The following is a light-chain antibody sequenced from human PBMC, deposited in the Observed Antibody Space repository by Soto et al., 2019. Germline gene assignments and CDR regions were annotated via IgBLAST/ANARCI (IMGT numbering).Light chain of an antibody. CDR1: QGSSSW. CDR2: AAS. V-gene: IGKV1D-12*01. CDR3: QQANAFPLT. Sequence: DIPMTQSPSSMSASIGDRVTITCRASQGSSSWLAWYQQKPGKAHKLLIYAASTLQSGVPSRFSGSGSGTDFTLTISGLQPEDCATYYCQQANAFPLTFGGGTKVEIK. J-gene: IGKJ4*01.